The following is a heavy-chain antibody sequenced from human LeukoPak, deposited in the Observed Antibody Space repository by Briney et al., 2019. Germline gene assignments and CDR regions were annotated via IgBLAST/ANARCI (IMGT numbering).Heavy chain of an antibody. Sequence: ASVKVSCKASGYTFTSYAMNWVRQAPGQGLEWMGWINTNTGNPTYAQGFTGRFVFSLDTSVSTAYLQISSLKAEDTAVYYCARMYSSSWYSGSTGDGNDCWGQGTLVSVCS. CDR1: GYTFTSYA. J-gene: IGHJ4*02. D-gene: IGHD6-13*01. CDR2: INTNTGNP. CDR3: ARMYSSSWYSGSTGDGNDC. V-gene: IGHV7-4-1*02.